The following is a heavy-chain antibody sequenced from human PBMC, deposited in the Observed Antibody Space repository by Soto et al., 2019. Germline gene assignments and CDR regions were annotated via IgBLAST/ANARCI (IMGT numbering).Heavy chain of an antibody. CDR2: IIPILGIA. CDR3: ALGGAADLFDY. CDR1: GGTFSSYT. D-gene: IGHD2-15*01. V-gene: IGHV1-69*02. Sequence: QVQLVQSGAEVKKPGSSVKVSCKASGGTFSSYTISWVRQAPGQGLEWMGRIIPILGIANYAQKFQGRVTITADKSTNTAYMELSSLRSEDTAVYYCALGGAADLFDYWGQGTLVTVSS. J-gene: IGHJ4*02.